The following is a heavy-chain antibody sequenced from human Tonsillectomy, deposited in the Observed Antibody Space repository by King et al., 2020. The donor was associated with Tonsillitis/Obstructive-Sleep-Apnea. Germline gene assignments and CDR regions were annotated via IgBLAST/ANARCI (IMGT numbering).Heavy chain of an antibody. CDR1: GFSFRTYS. CDR2: IASTSSYI. Sequence: VQLVESGGGLVKPGGSLRLSCAASGFSFRTYSMNWVRQAPGKGLEGVSSIASTSSYIYYADSVKGRFTISRDNAKNSLYLQMNSLRAEDTAMYYCARDYATAFGYWGQGTLVTVSS. J-gene: IGHJ4*02. CDR3: ARDYATAFGY. V-gene: IGHV3-21*01. D-gene: IGHD2-8*01.